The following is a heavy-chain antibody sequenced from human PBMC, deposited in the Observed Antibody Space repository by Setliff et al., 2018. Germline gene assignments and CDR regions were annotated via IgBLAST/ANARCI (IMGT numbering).Heavy chain of an antibody. D-gene: IGHD2-15*01. J-gene: IGHJ6*03. CDR2: IKYDGTT. Sequence: PSETLSLTCTVSSGSIINYYWSWIRQPPGRPLEWIGYIKYDGTTDYNPSLDSRVTMSVDTSKNQFSLKLKSVTAADTAMYYCARGCAAGACYSDYYYYMDVWGKGTTVTSP. CDR1: SGSIINYY. V-gene: IGHV4-59*01. CDR3: ARGCAAGACYSDYYYYMDV.